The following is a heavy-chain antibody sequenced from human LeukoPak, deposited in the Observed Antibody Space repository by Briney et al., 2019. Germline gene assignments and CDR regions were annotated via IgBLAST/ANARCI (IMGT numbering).Heavy chain of an antibody. CDR3: ARAGYYDSSGYYLYYFDY. V-gene: IGHV1-18*01. J-gene: IGHJ4*02. CDR2: ISAYNGNT. D-gene: IGHD3-22*01. CDR1: GYTFTSYG. Sequence: ASVKVSCKASGYTFTSYGISWVRQAPGQGLEWMGWISAYNGNTNYAQKLQGRVTMTTDTSTSTAYMELRSLRTDDTAVYYCARAGYYDSSGYYLYYFDYWGQGTLVTVSS.